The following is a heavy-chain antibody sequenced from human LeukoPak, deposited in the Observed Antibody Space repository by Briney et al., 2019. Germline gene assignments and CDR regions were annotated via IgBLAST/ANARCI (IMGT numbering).Heavy chain of an antibody. J-gene: IGHJ4*02. V-gene: IGHV1-46*02. Sequence: ASVKVSCKASGYTFNSYYMHWVRQAPGQGLEWMGIINPSGGSTSHAQKFQGRVTMTRDTSTSTVYMELSSLRSEDTAVYHCARAGDTAMVIEYWGQGTLVTISS. CDR1: GYTFNSYY. CDR2: INPSGGST. D-gene: IGHD5-18*01. CDR3: ARAGDTAMVIEY.